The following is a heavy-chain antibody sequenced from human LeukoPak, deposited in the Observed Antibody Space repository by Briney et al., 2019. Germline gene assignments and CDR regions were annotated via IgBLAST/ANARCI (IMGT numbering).Heavy chain of an antibody. V-gene: IGHV3-21*01. CDR3: ARMDYYDSSGYPHWYFDL. J-gene: IGHJ2*01. CDR2: INSASSYI. D-gene: IGHD3-22*01. Sequence: GGSLRLSCAASGFTFSSYNMNWVRQAPGKGLEWVSAINSASSYIFYADSEKGRFIISENNAKNTLYLQMDSLRAEDTAVYYCARMDYYDSSGYPHWYFDLWGRGTLVTVSS. CDR1: GFTFSSYN.